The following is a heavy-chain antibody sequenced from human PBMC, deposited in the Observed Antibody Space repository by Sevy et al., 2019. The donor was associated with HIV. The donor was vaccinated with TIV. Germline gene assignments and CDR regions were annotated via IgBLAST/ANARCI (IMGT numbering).Heavy chain of an antibody. Sequence: GESLKISCKGSAYTFTTHWIGWVRQMPGKGLEWMGIMSPGDSDPRYSPTFQGQVTMSVDKSVSTAYLQWHSLETSDTTIYYCARLDSYSIGWSQRYYFDYWGQGTLVTVSS. CDR2: MSPGDSDP. J-gene: IGHJ4*02. V-gene: IGHV5-51*01. CDR3: ARLDSYSIGWSQRYYFDY. D-gene: IGHD6-19*01. CDR1: AYTFTTHW.